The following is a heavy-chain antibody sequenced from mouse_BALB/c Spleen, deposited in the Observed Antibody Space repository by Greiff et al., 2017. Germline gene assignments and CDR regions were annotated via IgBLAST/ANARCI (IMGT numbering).Heavy chain of an antibody. Sequence: VQLQQSGAELVRPGALVKLSCKASGFNIKDYYMHWVKQRPEQGLEWIGWIDPENGNTIYDPKFQGKASITADTSSNTAYLQLSSLTSEDTAVYYCARSGVYYGSSAFAYWGQGTLVTVSA. J-gene: IGHJ3*01. D-gene: IGHD1-1*01. CDR2: IDPENGNT. CDR1: GFNIKDYY. V-gene: IGHV14-1*02. CDR3: ARSGVYYGSSAFAY.